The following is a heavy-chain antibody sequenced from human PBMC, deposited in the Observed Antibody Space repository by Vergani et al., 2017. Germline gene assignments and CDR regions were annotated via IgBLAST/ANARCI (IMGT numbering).Heavy chain of an antibody. J-gene: IGHJ6*03. CDR1: GVDFSSYI. D-gene: IGHD1-26*01. CDR2: VSTGTKSQ. V-gene: IGHV3-48*01. Sequence: QLVESGGGWVQPGGSLRLSCVVSGVDFSSYIMNWVRQAPGKGLEWVSFVSTGTKSQSYAESVKGRFTISRDSAKNSLYLQMDSLRAEDTAVYYCARDGWELLDYFYYMDVWGKXP. CDR3: ARDGWELLDYFYYMDV.